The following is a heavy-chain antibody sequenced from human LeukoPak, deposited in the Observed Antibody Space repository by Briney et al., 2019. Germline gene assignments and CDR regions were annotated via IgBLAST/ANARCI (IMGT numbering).Heavy chain of an antibody. CDR3: ARDYYSSSYNWFDP. CDR1: GFTFSSYS. Sequence: GGSLRLSCAASGFTFSSYSMNWVRQAPGKGLEWVSSISSSSSYLYYADSVKGRFTISRDNAKNSLYLQMNSLRAEDTAVYYCARDYYSSSYNWFDPWGQGTLVTVSS. J-gene: IGHJ5*02. CDR2: ISSSSSYL. D-gene: IGHD6-13*01. V-gene: IGHV3-21*01.